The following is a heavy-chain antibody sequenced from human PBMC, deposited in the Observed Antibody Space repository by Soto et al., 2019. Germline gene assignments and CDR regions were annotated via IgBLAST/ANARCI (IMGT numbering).Heavy chain of an antibody. V-gene: IGHV3-30*18. D-gene: IGHD4-17*01. CDR2: ISYDGSNK. CDR3: AKDRHGKAVFYYYGMDV. Sequence: PGGSLRLSCAASGFTFSSYGMHWVRQAPGKGLEWVAVISYDGSNKYYADSVKGRFTISRDNSKNTLYLQMNSLRAEDTAVYYCAKDRHGKAVFYYYGMDVWGQGTTVTAP. CDR1: GFTFSSYG. J-gene: IGHJ6*02.